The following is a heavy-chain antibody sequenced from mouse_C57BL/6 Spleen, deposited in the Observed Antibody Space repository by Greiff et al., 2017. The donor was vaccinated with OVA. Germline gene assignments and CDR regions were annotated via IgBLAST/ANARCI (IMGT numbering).Heavy chain of an antibody. J-gene: IGHJ3*01. D-gene: IGHD6-1*01. CDR3: ARLAFAY. CDR2: INPNNGGT. V-gene: IGHV1-26*01. CDR1: GYTFTDYY. Sequence: EVQLQQSGPELVKPGASVKISCKASGYTFTDYYMNWVKQSHGKSLEWIGDINPNNGGTSYNQKFKGKATLTVDKSSSTAYMERRSLTSEDSAVYYCARLAFAYWGQGTLVTVSA.